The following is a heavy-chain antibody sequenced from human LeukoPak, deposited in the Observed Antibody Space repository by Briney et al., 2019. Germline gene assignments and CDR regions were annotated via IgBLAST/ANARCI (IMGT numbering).Heavy chain of an antibody. CDR1: GCSISSYY. J-gene: IGHJ3*02. CDR3: ARDSFDYDGAFDI. D-gene: IGHD4-17*01. Sequence: SETLSLTCTVSGCSISSYYWSWIRQSPGQGLECIGYIHYTGSTNYNPALTSRVTISVETSKNQFSLKLSSVTAADTAVYYCARDSFDYDGAFDIWGQGTMVTVSS. CDR2: IHYTGST. V-gene: IGHV4-59*12.